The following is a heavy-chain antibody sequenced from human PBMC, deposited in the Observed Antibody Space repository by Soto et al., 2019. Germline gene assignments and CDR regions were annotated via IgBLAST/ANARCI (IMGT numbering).Heavy chain of an antibody. Sequence: GGSLRLSCAASGFTFSSYGMHWVRQAPGKGLEWVAVISYDGSNKYYADSVKGRFTISRDNSKNTLYLQMNSLRAEDTAVYYCAKDRGVATIDAPFFDYWGQGTLVTVSS. V-gene: IGHV3-30*18. CDR1: GFTFSSYG. J-gene: IGHJ4*02. D-gene: IGHD5-12*01. CDR3: AKDRGVATIDAPFFDY. CDR2: ISYDGSNK.